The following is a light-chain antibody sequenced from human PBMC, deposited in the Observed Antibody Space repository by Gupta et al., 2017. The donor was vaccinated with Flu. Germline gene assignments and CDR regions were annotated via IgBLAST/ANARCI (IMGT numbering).Light chain of an antibody. Sequence: QSVLHHPPSASGTPGQRVIISCSGSSSNIGNNTVNWYQQLPGAAPKVLLYGRDQRPSGVPDRFSGSKSGASASLAISGLQSDDEADYYCAAWDDSLNGWVFGGGTKLTVL. CDR2: GRD. J-gene: IGLJ3*02. V-gene: IGLV1-44*01. CDR3: AAWDDSLNGWV. CDR1: SSNIGNNT.